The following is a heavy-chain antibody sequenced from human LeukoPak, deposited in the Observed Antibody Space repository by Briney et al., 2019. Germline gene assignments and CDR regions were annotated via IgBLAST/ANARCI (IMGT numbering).Heavy chain of an antibody. CDR3: AKDETLSGVNYFAS. CDR2: ILGSGGAT. Sequence: GGSLRLSCSASGFTFSNYAMSWVRQAPGKGLEWVSGILGSGGATFYADSVESRFTISRDNSKNTLYLLMNSLRAEDTAVYYCAKDETLSGVNYFASWGQGTLVTVSS. CDR1: GFTFSNYA. V-gene: IGHV3-23*01. J-gene: IGHJ4*02. D-gene: IGHD3-10*01.